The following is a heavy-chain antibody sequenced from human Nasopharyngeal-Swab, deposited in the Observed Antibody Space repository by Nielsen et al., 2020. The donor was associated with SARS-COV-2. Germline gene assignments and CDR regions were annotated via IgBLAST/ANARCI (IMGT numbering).Heavy chain of an antibody. CDR3: AKPRLAARYDPYGI. Sequence: GESLKISCAASGFTFNNYGMSWVRQAPGKGLEWVSAITDSGDGAKYADSVKGRFAISRDNAKNNLFLQMDSLRAEDTAIYYCAKPRLAARYDPYGIWGQGTMVTVSS. D-gene: IGHD1-1*01. J-gene: IGHJ3*02. CDR1: GFTFNNYG. CDR2: ITDSGDGA. V-gene: IGHV3-23*01.